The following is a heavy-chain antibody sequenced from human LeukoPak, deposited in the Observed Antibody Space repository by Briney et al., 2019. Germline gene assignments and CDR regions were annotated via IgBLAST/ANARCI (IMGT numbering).Heavy chain of an antibody. Sequence: SETLSLTCTVSGGSISSGGYYWSWIRQHPGQGLEWIGYIYYSGSTYYHPTLKSRVTISVDKSKNQFSLKLSSVTAADTAVYSCARVVRGSSWYYYYMGVWGKGTTVTVSS. CDR2: IYYSGST. V-gene: IGHV4-31*03. D-gene: IGHD6-13*01. CDR3: ARVVRGSSWYYYYMGV. CDR1: GGSISSGGYY. J-gene: IGHJ6*03.